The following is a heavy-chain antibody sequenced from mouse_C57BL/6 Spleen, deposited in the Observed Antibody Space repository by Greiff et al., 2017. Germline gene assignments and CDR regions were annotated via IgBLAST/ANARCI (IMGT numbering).Heavy chain of an antibody. CDR1: GFSFNTYA. Sequence: EVKLMESGGGLVQPKGSLKLSCAASGFSFNTYAMNWVRQAPGKGLEWVARIRSKSNNYATYYADSVKDRFTISRDDSESMLYLQMNNLKTEDTAMYYCVRRIYYGNYGAMDYWGQGTSVTVSS. CDR2: IRSKSNNYAT. CDR3: VRRIYYGNYGAMDY. D-gene: IGHD2-1*01. V-gene: IGHV10-1*01. J-gene: IGHJ4*01.